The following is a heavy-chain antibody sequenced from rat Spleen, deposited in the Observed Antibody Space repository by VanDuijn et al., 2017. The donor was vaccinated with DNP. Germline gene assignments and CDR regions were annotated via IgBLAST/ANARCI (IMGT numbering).Heavy chain of an antibody. Sequence: EVQLVESGGGLVQPGGSLTLSCAASGFTFSDYFMAWVRQAPTRGLEWVAYISYDGGSTYYGDSVKGRFTISRDNAKSTLYLQMNNLRSEDMATYYCARWEAAFDYWGQGVMVTVSS. D-gene: IGHD1-2*01. CDR3: ARWEAAFDY. J-gene: IGHJ2*01. V-gene: IGHV5-22*01. CDR1: GFTFSDYF. CDR2: ISYDGGST.